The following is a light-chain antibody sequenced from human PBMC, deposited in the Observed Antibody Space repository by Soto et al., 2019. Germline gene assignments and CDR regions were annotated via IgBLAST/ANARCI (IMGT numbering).Light chain of an antibody. CDR2: DAS. Sequence: ERVMTQPPATLAVSPGGRATLSCWASQSINSRSLAWYQQKPGQAPRLLIYDASSRATGIPDRFSASGSGTDFTLTIRRLEPDDFAVYYCQQYGSSPRTFGQGSKVDI. CDR1: QSINSRS. V-gene: IGKV3-20*01. J-gene: IGKJ1*01. CDR3: QQYGSSPRT.